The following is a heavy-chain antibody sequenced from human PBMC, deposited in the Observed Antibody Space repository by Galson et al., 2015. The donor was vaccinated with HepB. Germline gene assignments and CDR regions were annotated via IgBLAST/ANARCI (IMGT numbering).Heavy chain of an antibody. D-gene: IGHD6-13*01. CDR2: ISSSSSTI. J-gene: IGHJ4*02. CDR1: GFTFSSYS. Sequence: SLRLSCAASGFTFSSYSMNWVRQAPGKGLEWVSYISSSSSTIYYADSVKGRFTISRDNAKNSLYLQMNSLRAEDTAVYYCARDLSWYSSSWYYFDYWGQGTLVTVSS. V-gene: IGHV3-48*01. CDR3: ARDLSWYSSSWYYFDY.